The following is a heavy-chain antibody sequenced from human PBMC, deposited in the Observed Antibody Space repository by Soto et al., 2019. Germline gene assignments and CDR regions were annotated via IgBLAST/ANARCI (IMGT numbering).Heavy chain of an antibody. D-gene: IGHD3-3*01. CDR3: ARDPENPQLHDFWSGYYSDPYYYYYMDV. Sequence: GGSLRLSCAASGFTFSSYSMNWVRQAPGKGLEWVSSISSSSSYIYYADSVKGRFTISRDNAKNSLYLQMNSLRAEDTAVYYCARDPENPQLHDFWSGYYSDPYYYYYMDVWGKGTTVTVSS. CDR2: ISSSSSYI. CDR1: GFTFSSYS. V-gene: IGHV3-21*01. J-gene: IGHJ6*03.